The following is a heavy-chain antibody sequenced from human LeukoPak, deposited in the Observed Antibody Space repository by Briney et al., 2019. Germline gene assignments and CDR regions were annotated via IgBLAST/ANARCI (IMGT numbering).Heavy chain of an antibody. CDR2: IYSGGST. D-gene: IGHD6-19*01. J-gene: IGHJ4*02. CDR3: ARALYSSAWYNY. Sequence: GGSLRLSCAASGFTFSSNYMNWVRQAPGKGLECVSVIYSGGSTYYADSVKGRFTISRDNSKNTLYLQMNSLRVEDTAVYYCARALYSSAWYNYWGQGTLVTVSS. CDR1: GFTFSSNY. V-gene: IGHV3-53*01.